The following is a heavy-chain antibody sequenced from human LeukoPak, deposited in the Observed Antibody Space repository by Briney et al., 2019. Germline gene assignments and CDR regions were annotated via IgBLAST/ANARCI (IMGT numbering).Heavy chain of an antibody. V-gene: IGHV4-59*08. J-gene: IGHJ4*02. CDR2: IYYSGYT. Sequence: SETLSLTCTVSGDSISTYYWNWIRQPPGKGLEWVGCIYYSGYTNYNPSLKSRVTISLDTSKNQFSLKLSSVTAADTAVYYCARGGATGAPAAYYFDYWGQGTLVTVSS. CDR1: GDSISTYY. D-gene: IGHD1-26*01. CDR3: ARGGATGAPAAYYFDY.